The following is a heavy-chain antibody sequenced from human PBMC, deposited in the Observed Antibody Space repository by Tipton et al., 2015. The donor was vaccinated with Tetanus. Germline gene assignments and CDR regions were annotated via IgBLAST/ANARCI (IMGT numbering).Heavy chain of an antibody. D-gene: IGHD3-10*01. J-gene: IGHJ4*01. CDR2: IYSGGST. Sequence: SLRLSCAASGFTVSSNYMSWVRQAPGKGLEWVSVIYSGGSTYYADSVKGRFTISRDNSKNALYLQMNSLGAEDTAVYYCARIPAVVLGFPFYYCCHRALVVVSS. V-gene: IGHV3-66*01. CDR1: GFTVSSNY. CDR3: ARIPAVVLGFPFYY.